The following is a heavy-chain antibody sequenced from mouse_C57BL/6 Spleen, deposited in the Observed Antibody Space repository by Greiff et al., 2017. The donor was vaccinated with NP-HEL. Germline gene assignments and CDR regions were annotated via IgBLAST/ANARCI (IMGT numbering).Heavy chain of an antibody. CDR1: GFTFSDYG. CDR3: ARGTDYYGSNYAMDY. Sequence: EVKLQESGGGLVKPGGSLKLSCAASGFTFSDYGMHWVRQAPEKGLEWVAYISSGSSTIYYADTVKGRFTISRDNAKNTLFLQMTSLRSEDTAMYYCARGTDYYGSNYAMDYWGQGTSVTVSS. J-gene: IGHJ4*01. CDR2: ISSGSSTI. V-gene: IGHV5-17*01. D-gene: IGHD1-1*01.